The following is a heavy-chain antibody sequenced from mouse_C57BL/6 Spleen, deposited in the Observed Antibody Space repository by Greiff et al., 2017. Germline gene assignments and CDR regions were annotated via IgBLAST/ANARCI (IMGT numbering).Heavy chain of an antibody. Sequence: EVKLVASGGGLVKPGGSLKLSCAASGFTFSDYGMHWVRQAPEKGLGWVAYISSGSSTIYYADTVKGRFTISRDNAKNTLFLQMTSLRSEDTAMYYCATYYGSKDYYAMDYWGQGTSVTVSS. V-gene: IGHV5-17*01. CDR2: ISSGSSTI. CDR3: ATYYGSKDYYAMDY. D-gene: IGHD1-1*01. J-gene: IGHJ4*01. CDR1: GFTFSDYG.